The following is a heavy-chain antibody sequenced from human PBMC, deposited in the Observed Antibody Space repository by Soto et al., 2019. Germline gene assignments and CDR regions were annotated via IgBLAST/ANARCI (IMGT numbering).Heavy chain of an antibody. V-gene: IGHV1-69*06. J-gene: IGHJ4*02. CDR1: GGTFSSYA. CDR3: ARDCRRGGDCSDPDY. CDR2: IIPIFGTA. D-gene: IGHD2-21*02. Sequence: SVTVSCKASGGTFSSYAISWVRQAPGQGLEWMGGIIPIFGTANYAQKFQGRVTITADKSTSTAYMELSSLRSEDTAVYYCARDCRRGGDCSDPDYWGQGTLVTVSS.